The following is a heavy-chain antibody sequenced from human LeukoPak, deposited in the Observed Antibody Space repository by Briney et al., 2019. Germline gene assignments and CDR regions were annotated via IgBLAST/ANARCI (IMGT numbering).Heavy chain of an antibody. J-gene: IGHJ4*02. Sequence: ASVKVSCKASGYTFAGYYMHWVRQAPGQGLEWMGWINPKIGGTNYAQKFQGRVTMTRDTSISTAYMELSRLRSDDTAVYYCAREIGSGSFLDNWGQETLVTVSS. CDR3: AREIGSGSFLDN. D-gene: IGHD3-10*01. CDR2: INPKIGGT. CDR1: GYTFAGYY. V-gene: IGHV1-2*02.